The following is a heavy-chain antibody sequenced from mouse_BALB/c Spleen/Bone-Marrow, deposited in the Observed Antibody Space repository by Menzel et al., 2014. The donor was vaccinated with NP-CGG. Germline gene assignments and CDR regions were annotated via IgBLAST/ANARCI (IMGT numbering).Heavy chain of an antibody. D-gene: IGHD1-1*01. CDR3: ARLGYYGYFAC. CDR2: INPGSSTI. V-gene: IGHV4-2*02. Sequence: EVKLVESGGGLVQPGGSLILSCAASGFDFSRYWMSWARQAPGKGQEWIGEINPGSSTINYTPSLKDKFIISRDNAKKTLYLQINKVRSEDTALYYCARLGYYGYFACWGQGTTLTVSS. J-gene: IGHJ2*01. CDR1: GFDFSRYW.